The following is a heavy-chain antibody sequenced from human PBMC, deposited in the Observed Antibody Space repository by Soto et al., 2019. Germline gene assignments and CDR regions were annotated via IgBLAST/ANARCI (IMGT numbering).Heavy chain of an antibody. V-gene: IGHV4-34*01. CDR2: INHSGST. CDR3: ARTTVVTRYSYYYYYGMDV. CDR1: GGSFSGYY. J-gene: IGHJ6*02. D-gene: IGHD4-17*01. Sequence: ETLSLTCAVYGGSFSGYYWSWIRQPPGKGLEWIGEINHSGSTNYNPSLKSRVTISVDTSKNQFSLKLSSVTAADTAVYYCARTTVVTRYSYYYYYGMDVWGQGTTVTVSS.